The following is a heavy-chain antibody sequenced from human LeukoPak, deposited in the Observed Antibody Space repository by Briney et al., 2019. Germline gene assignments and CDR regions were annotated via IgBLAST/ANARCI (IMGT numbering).Heavy chain of an antibody. V-gene: IGHV4-59*01. CDR3: ARTVSSGGFDP. Sequence: SETLSLTCTVSGGSISSYYWSWIRQPPGKGLEWIGYIYYSGSTNYNPSLKSRVTISVDTSKNQFSLKLSSVTAADTAVYYCARTVSSGGFDPWDQGTLVTVSS. CDR2: IYYSGST. CDR1: GGSISSYY. D-gene: IGHD1-26*01. J-gene: IGHJ5*02.